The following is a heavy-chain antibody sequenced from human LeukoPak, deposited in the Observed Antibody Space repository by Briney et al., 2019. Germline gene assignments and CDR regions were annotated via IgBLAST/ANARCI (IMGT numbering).Heavy chain of an antibody. CDR2: IIPIFGTA. J-gene: IGHJ3*02. V-gene: IGHV1-69*05. CDR1: GGTFSSYA. CDR3: ARDVRVTVGIDAFDI. D-gene: IGHD3-10*02. Sequence: SVKVSCKASGGTFSSYAISWVRQAPGQGLEWMGGIIPIFGTANYAQKFQGRVTITTDESTSTACMELSSLRSEDTAVYYCARDVRVTVGIDAFDIWGQGTMVTVSS.